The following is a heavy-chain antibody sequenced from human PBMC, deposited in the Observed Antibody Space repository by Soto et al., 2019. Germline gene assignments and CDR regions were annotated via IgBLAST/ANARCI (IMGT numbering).Heavy chain of an antibody. D-gene: IGHD3-3*01. Sequence: QVQLQESGPGLVKPSHTLSLTCTVSGGSISSGDYYWSWIRQPPGKGLEWIGYIYYSGTTYYNPSLRRRLTISVDTSKNQFSLKLSSVTAADTAVYYCARDSSYDFWSEMDVWGQGTTVTVSS. V-gene: IGHV4-30-4*01. CDR1: GGSISSGDYY. J-gene: IGHJ6*02. CDR3: ARDSSYDFWSEMDV. CDR2: IYYSGTT.